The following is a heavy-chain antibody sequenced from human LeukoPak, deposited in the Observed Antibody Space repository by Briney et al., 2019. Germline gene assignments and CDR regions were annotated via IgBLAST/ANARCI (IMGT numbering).Heavy chain of an antibody. Sequence: GGSLRLSCAASGFTFSSYSMNWVRQAPGKGLEWVSYISSDRSIMYYADSVKGRFTISRDNAEKALYLQLNSLRDDDTAVYYCARTYYDFWSGYHLDYWGQGTLVTVSS. J-gene: IGHJ4*02. CDR1: GFTFSSYS. CDR2: ISSDRSIM. CDR3: ARTYYDFWSGYHLDY. V-gene: IGHV3-48*02. D-gene: IGHD3-3*01.